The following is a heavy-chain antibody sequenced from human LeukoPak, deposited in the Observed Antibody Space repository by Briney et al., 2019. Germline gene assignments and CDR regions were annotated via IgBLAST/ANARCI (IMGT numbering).Heavy chain of an antibody. J-gene: IGHJ6*02. CDR2: ISSSGGTI. Sequence: QPEGSLRLSCAASGFTFNSYEMNWVRQAPGKGLEWVSYISSSGGTIYYADSVKGRFTISRDNAKNSLYLQMNSLRAEDTAVFYCARDSDGSDYGMDVWGQGTTVTVSS. D-gene: IGHD1-26*01. CDR1: GFTFNSYE. CDR3: ARDSDGSDYGMDV. V-gene: IGHV3-48*03.